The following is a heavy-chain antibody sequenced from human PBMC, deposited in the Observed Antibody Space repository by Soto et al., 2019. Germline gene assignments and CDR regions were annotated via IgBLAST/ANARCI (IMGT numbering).Heavy chain of an antibody. CDR3: ALFGRDYDGSGYYFPPLDY. CDR2: INHSGST. V-gene: IGHV4-34*01. J-gene: IGHJ4*02. CDR1: GGSFSGYY. D-gene: IGHD3-22*01. Sequence: SETLSLTCAVYGGSFSGYYWSWIRQPPGKGLEWIGEINHSGSTNYNPSLKSRVTISVDTSKNQFSLKLSSVTAADTAVYYCALFGRDYDGSGYYFPPLDYWGQGTLVTVSS.